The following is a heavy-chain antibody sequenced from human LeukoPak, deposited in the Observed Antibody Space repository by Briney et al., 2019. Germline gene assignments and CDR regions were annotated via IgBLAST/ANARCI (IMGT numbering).Heavy chain of an antibody. Sequence: SVKVSCKASEGTFSSYAISWVQQAPGQGLEWMGRIIPILGIANYAQRFQGRVTITADKSTSTAYMELSSLRSEDTAVYYCARAKEYYYDSSSLFDYWGQGTLVTVSS. D-gene: IGHD3-22*01. J-gene: IGHJ4*02. CDR1: EGTFSSYA. V-gene: IGHV1-69*04. CDR3: ARAKEYYYDSSSLFDY. CDR2: IIPILGIA.